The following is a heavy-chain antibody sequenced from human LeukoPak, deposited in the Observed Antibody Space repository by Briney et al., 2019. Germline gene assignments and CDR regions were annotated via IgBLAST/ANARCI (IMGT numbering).Heavy chain of an antibody. Sequence: PSETLSLTCTVSGGSISSYYWSWIRQPPGKGLEWIGYIYYSGSTNYNPSLKSRVTISVDTSKNQLSLKLSSVTAADPAVYYCARRSQDYGDYFFDYWGQGTLVTVSS. J-gene: IGHJ4*02. V-gene: IGHV4-59*08. CDR2: IYYSGST. CDR3: ARRSQDYGDYFFDY. D-gene: IGHD4-17*01. CDR1: GGSISSYY.